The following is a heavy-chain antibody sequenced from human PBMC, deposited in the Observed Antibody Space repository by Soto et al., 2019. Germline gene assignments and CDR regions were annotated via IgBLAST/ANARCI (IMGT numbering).Heavy chain of an antibody. Sequence: PGGSLRLSCAASGFTFSSYAMHWVRQAPGKGLEWVAVISYDGSNKYYADSVKGRFTISRDNSKNTLYLQMNSLRAEDTAVYYCARARQLLWFGETTGYWGQGTLVTVSS. CDR3: ARARQLLWFGETTGY. CDR1: GFTFSSYA. D-gene: IGHD3-10*01. V-gene: IGHV3-30-3*01. J-gene: IGHJ4*02. CDR2: ISYDGSNK.